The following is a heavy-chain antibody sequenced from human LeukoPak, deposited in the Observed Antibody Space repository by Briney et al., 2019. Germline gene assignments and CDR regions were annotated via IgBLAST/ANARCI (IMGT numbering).Heavy chain of an antibody. V-gene: IGHV7-4-1*02. Sequence: ASVKVSCTASGYTFTSYGISWVRQAPGQGLEWMGWINTNTGNPTYAQGFTGRFVFSLDTSVSTAYLQISSLKAEDTAVYYCARGTPSPTRTPTDYWGQGTLVTVSS. CDR2: INTNTGNP. J-gene: IGHJ4*02. D-gene: IGHD1-1*01. CDR1: GYTFTSYG. CDR3: ARGTPSPTRTPTDY.